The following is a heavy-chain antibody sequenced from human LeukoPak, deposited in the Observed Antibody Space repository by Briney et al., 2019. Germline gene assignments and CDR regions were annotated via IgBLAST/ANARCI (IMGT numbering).Heavy chain of an antibody. V-gene: IGHV3-7*03. CDR3: ARNNGMDV. CDR2: VNRDGSET. Sequence: GGSLRLSYAASGFTLSNHWMTWVRQVPGRGPEWVANVNRDGSETYYLDSVKGRFTISKDNAKNSLYLQMNSLRAEDTALYHCARNNGMDVWGQGTTVIVSS. CDR1: GFTLSNHW. J-gene: IGHJ6*02.